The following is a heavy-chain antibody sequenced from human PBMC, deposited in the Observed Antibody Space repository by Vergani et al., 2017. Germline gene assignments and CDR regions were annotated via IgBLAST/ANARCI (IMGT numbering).Heavy chain of an antibody. CDR3: AQGTTVTTGWFDY. CDR1: GFTFDDYA. J-gene: IGHJ4*02. CDR2: ISWNSGSI. D-gene: IGHD4-17*01. V-gene: IGHV3-9*01. Sequence: EVQLVESGGGLVQPGRSLRLSCAASGFTFDDYAMHWVRHAPGKGLEWVSGISWNSGSIGYADSVKGRFTISRDNAKNSLYLQKNSLRSEDTAVYYCAQGTTVTTGWFDYWGQGTLVTVSS.